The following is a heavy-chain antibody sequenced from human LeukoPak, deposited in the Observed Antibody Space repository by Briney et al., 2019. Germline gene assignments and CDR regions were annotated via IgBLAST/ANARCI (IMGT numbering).Heavy chain of an antibody. CDR2: IRSKAYGGTT. CDR3: ARDRLLTLSWNCSSTSCYRSYYYYGMDV. V-gene: IGHV3-49*03. D-gene: IGHD2-2*02. CDR1: GFTFGDYA. J-gene: IGHJ6*02. Sequence: GGSLRLSCTASGFTFGDYAMSWFRQAPGKGLEWVGFIRSKAYGGTTEYAASVKGRFTISRDNSKNTLYLQMNSLRAEDTAVYYCARDRLLTLSWNCSSTSCYRSYYYYGMDVWGQGTTVTVSS.